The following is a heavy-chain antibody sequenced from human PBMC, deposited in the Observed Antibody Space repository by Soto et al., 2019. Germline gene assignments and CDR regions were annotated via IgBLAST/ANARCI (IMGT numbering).Heavy chain of an antibody. CDR3: ARVGSGFVRGFDY. D-gene: IGHD5-12*01. V-gene: IGHV4-59*01. J-gene: IGHJ4*02. CDR2: IYYTGST. Sequence: SETLSLTCSVSGGSISIYYWTWTRQSPGRGLEWIGDIYYTGSTNYNPSLESRVTISLDTSKNQFSLRLTSVTAADTAVYYCARVGSGFVRGFDYWGQGTLVTVSS. CDR1: GGSISIYY.